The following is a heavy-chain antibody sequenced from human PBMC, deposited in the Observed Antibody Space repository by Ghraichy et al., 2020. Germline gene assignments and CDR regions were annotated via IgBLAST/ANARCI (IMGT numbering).Heavy chain of an antibody. D-gene: IGHD2-21*01. J-gene: IGHJ3*02. CDR2: IRSGSEYI. V-gene: IGHV3-21*01. CDR1: GFTFSSFR. Sequence: LSLTCAASGFTFSSFRMAWVRQAPGKGPEWVSSIRSGSEYIYSTDSVKGRFTISRDNTNKVLYLQMNSLRAEDTAVYYCARDVGVIWAFDIWGQGTLVSVSS. CDR3: ARDVGVIWAFDI.